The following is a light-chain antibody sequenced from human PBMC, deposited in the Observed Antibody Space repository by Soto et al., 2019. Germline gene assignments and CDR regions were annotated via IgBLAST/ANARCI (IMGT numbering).Light chain of an antibody. Sequence: SYELTQPPSVSVSPGQTASITCSGDKLGDKYACWYQQKPGQSPVLVIYQNSKRPSGIPERFSGSNSGNTATLTISGTQAMDGADYYCQAWGGSTGVFGTGTNPTVL. CDR1: KLGDKY. CDR2: QNS. V-gene: IGLV3-1*01. J-gene: IGLJ1*01. CDR3: QAWGGSTGV.